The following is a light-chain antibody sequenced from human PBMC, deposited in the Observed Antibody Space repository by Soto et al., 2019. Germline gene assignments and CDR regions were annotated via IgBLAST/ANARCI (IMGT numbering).Light chain of an antibody. J-gene: IGKJ3*01. CDR2: GAS. Sequence: AIQMTQSPSSLSASVGYRVTITCRSSQDIRTELGWYQQRPGKAPNLLIYGASTLQAGVPSRFSGSGSGTDFTLTIGGLQPDDFATYYCQQYSGYSLFTFGPGTIVDIK. CDR3: QQYSGYSLFT. CDR1: QDIRTE. V-gene: IGKV1-6*02.